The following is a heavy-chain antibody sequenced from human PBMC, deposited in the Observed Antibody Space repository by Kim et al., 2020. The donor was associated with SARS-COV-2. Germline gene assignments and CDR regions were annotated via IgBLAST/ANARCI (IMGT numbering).Heavy chain of an antibody. J-gene: IGHJ5*02. V-gene: IGHV3-30*18. D-gene: IGHD2-15*01. Sequence: GGSLRLSCAASGFTFSSYGMHWVRQAPGKGLEWVAVISYDGSNKYYADSVKGRFTISRDNSKNTLYLQMNSLRAEDTAVYYCAKDRGVVTVQRAMGFDPWGQGTLVTVSS. CDR3: AKDRGVVTVQRAMGFDP. CDR1: GFTFSSYG. CDR2: ISYDGSNK.